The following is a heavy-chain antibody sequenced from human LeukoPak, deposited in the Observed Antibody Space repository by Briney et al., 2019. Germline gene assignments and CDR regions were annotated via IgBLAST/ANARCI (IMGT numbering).Heavy chain of an antibody. Sequence: QPGGSLRLSCAASGFTFSDYAMNWVRQAPGKGLEWVSGLSGSGGSTDYADFVKGRFTVSRDNSKNTLFLQMNSLRAEDTAIYYCAKERDYGPADYWGQGTLVTVSS. CDR1: GFTFSDYA. D-gene: IGHD4/OR15-4a*01. CDR3: AKERDYGPADY. CDR2: LSGSGGST. V-gene: IGHV3-23*01. J-gene: IGHJ4*02.